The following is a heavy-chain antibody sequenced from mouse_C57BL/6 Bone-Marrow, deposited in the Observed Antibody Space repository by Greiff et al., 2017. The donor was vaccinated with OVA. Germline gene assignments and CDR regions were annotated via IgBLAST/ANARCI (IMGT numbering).Heavy chain of an antibody. CDR2: LHPTSGST. J-gene: IGHJ2*01. CDR3: ASDPSRGDCDD. CDR1: GYTFTSSW. V-gene: IGHV1-64*01. Sequence: QVQLQQPVAELVKPGASVKLSCKASGYTFTSSWMHWVKQRPGQGLEWIGMLHPTSGSTNYNEKFKSKATLTVDKSSSTAYMQLSSLTSEDSAVSNYASDPSRGDCDDWGKGTTLTVAS.